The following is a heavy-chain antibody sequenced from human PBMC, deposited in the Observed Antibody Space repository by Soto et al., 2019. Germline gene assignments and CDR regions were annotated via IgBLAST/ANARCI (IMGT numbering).Heavy chain of an antibody. CDR1: GFTFSSYA. Sequence: GGSLRLSCAASGFTFSSYAMSWVRQAPGKGLEWVSAISGSGGSTYYADSVKGRFTISRDNSKNTLYLQMNSLRAEDTAVYYCAKGRWPEYYYYYGMDVWGQGTTVTVSS. CDR3: AKGRWPEYYYYYGMDV. CDR2: ISGSGGST. J-gene: IGHJ6*02. V-gene: IGHV3-23*01.